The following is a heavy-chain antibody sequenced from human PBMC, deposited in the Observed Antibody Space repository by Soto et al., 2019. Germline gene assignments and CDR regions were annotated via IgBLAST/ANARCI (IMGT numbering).Heavy chain of an antibody. D-gene: IGHD4-17*01. V-gene: IGHV1-58*01. CDR3: ARTRDDYGDYIFDY. J-gene: IGHJ4*02. CDR2: ISVDNGNT. CDR1: GFTFTSSA. Sequence: SVKVSCTASGFTFTSSAVQWVRQARGQRLEWIGWISVDNGNTNYAQKLQDRVTMTTDISTSTAYMELRSLRSDDTAVYYCARTRDDYGDYIFDYWGQGALVTVS.